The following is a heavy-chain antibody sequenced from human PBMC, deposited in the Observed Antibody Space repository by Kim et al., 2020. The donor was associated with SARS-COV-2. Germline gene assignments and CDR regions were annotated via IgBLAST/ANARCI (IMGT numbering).Heavy chain of an antibody. J-gene: IGHJ6*02. CDR3: ARFLSQQLVNYYYGMDV. V-gene: IGHV3-21*01. D-gene: IGHD6-13*01. CDR2: ISSSSSYI. Sequence: GGSLRLSCAASGFTFSSYSMNWVRQAPGKGLEWVSSISSSSSYIYYADSVKGRFTISRDNAKNSLYLQMNSLRAEDTAVYYCARFLSQQLVNYYYGMDVWGQGTTVTVSS. CDR1: GFTFSSYS.